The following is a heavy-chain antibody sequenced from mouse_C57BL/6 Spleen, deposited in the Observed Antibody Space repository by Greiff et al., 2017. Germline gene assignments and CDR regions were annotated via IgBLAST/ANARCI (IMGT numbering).Heavy chain of an antibody. V-gene: IGHV1-55*01. D-gene: IGHD2-4*01. Sequence: QVQLQQPGAELVKPGASVKMSCKASGYTFTSYWITWVKQRPGQGLEWIGDIYPGSGSTNYNEKFKSKATLTVDTSSSTAYMQLSSLTSEDSAVYYCARDYDYDKGYYFDYWGQGTTLTVSS. J-gene: IGHJ2*01. CDR3: ARDYDYDKGYYFDY. CDR1: GYTFTSYW. CDR2: IYPGSGST.